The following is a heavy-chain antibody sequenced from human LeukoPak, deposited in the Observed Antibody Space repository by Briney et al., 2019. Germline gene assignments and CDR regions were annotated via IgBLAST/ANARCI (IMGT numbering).Heavy chain of an antibody. V-gene: IGHV3-23*01. J-gene: IGHJ4*02. Sequence: GGSLRLSCAASGFTFSTYAMSWVRQAPGKGLEWVSAISGSGGRTYYADSVKGRFTISRDNSKNTVYLQMNSLRAEDTAVYYCAKDRLAMVGGVDYWGQGTLVTVSS. CDR1: GFTFSTYA. CDR3: AKDRLAMVGGVDY. CDR2: ISGSGGRT. D-gene: IGHD3-10*01.